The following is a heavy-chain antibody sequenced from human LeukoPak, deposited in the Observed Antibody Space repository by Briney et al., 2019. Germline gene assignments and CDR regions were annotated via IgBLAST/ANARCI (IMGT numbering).Heavy chain of an antibody. CDR2: INPNSGGT. D-gene: IGHD4-17*01. Sequence: ASVTVSCKASGYTFTGYYMHWVRQAPGQGLEWMGWINPNSGGTNYAQKFQGRVTMTRDTSISTAYMELSRLRSDDTAVYYCARFYGDYADNWFDPWGQGTLVTVSS. CDR1: GYTFTGYY. J-gene: IGHJ5*02. CDR3: ARFYGDYADNWFDP. V-gene: IGHV1-2*02.